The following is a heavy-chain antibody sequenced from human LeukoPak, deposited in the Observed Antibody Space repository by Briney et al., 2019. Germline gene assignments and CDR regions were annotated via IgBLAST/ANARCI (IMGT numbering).Heavy chain of an antibody. Sequence: GGSLRLSCAASGFIFSSYAMSWVRQAPGKGLEWVSTISGSGGSTYYADSVKGRFTISRDNSKNTVYLQMNSLRAEDTAVYYCAKVGVGWVAFEYWGQGTLVTVSS. J-gene: IGHJ4*02. CDR1: GFIFSSYA. V-gene: IGHV3-23*01. CDR2: ISGSGGST. D-gene: IGHD3-16*01. CDR3: AKVGVGWVAFEY.